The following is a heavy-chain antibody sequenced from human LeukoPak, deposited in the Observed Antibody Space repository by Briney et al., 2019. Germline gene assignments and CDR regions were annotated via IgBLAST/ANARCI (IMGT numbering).Heavy chain of an antibody. V-gene: IGHV4-59*01. CDR2: IYYSGST. D-gene: IGHD4-17*01. CDR1: GGSISSYY. Sequence: PSETLSLTCTVSGGSISSYYWSWLRQPPGKGLEWIGYIYYSGSTNYNPSLKSRVTISVDTSKNQFSLKLSSVTAADTAVYYCARVTDHDYGDYFYDWFDPWGQGTLVTVSS. CDR3: ARVTDHDYGDYFYDWFDP. J-gene: IGHJ5*02.